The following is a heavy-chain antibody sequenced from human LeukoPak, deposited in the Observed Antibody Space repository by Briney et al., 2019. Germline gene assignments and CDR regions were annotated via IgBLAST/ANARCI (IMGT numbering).Heavy chain of an antibody. J-gene: IGHJ3*02. CDR3: ARVVLARYFDWPHAFDI. CDR2: NSGST. CDR1: GGSISSSSYY. Sequence: SETLSLTCTVSGGSISSSSYYWGWIRQPPGKGLEWIGSNSGSTYYNPSLKSRVTISVDTPKNQFSLKLSSVTAADTAVYYCARVVLARYFDWPHAFDIWGQGTMVTVSS. D-gene: IGHD3-9*01. V-gene: IGHV4-39*07.